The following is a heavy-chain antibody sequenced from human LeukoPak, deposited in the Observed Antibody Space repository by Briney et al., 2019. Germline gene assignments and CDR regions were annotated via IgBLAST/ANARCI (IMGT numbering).Heavy chain of an antibody. V-gene: IGHV3-15*01. D-gene: IGHD3-10*01. Sequence: GGSLRLSCEASGFTFSNAWMSWFRQAPGKGLEWVGGIKSKTDGGTTDYAAPVKGRFTISRDDSKNTLYLQMNSLKTEDTAVYYCTTADTMVRGVILNFDYWGQGTLVTVSS. J-gene: IGHJ4*02. CDR2: IKSKTDGGTT. CDR3: TTADTMVRGVILNFDY. CDR1: GFTFSNAW.